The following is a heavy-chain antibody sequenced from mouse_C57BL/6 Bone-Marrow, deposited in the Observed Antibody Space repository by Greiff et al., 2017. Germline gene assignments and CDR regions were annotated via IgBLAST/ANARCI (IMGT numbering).Heavy chain of an antibody. D-gene: IGHD1-1*01. CDR2: INYDGSST. J-gene: IGHJ1*03. CDR1: GFTFSDYY. V-gene: IGHV5-16*01. Sequence: EVLLVESEGGLVQPGSSMKLSCTASGFTFSDYYMAWVRQVPEKGLEWVANINYDGSSTYYLDSLKSRFIISIDNAKNILYLQMSSLKSEDTATYYCAREPQVLRNWYFDVWGTGTTVTVSS. CDR3: AREPQVLRNWYFDV.